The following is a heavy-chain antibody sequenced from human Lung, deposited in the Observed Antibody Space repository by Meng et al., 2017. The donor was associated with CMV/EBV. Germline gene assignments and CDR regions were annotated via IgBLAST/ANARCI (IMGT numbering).Heavy chain of an antibody. Sequence: SXTXSLXCAVYGGSLSGYYWSWIRQPPGKGLEWIGEITHSGSTKYNPSLKSRVTISVDTSNNQFSLNVKSVTAADMGVYYCARGGREETYGPNFDSWDQGTXVTGSS. J-gene: IGHJ4*02. CDR1: GGSLSGYY. CDR2: ITHSGST. CDR3: ARGGREETYGPNFDS. V-gene: IGHV4-34*01. D-gene: IGHD3-10*01.